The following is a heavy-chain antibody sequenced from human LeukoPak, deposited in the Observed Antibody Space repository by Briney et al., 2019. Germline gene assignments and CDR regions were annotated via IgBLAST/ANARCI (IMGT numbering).Heavy chain of an antibody. CDR1: GFSLSASEVG. V-gene: IGHV2-5*02. J-gene: IGHJ4*02. CDR3: AHRGSYNYGTILDY. D-gene: IGHD5-18*01. Sequence: SGPTPVNPTQTLTLTCTLSGFSLSASEVGVGWIRQPPGKALEWLTLIYWDDDKRYSPSLKGRLTITKDTSKNQVVLTMTNMEPVDTATYFCAHRGSYNYGTILDYWGQGILVTVSS. CDR2: IYWDDDK.